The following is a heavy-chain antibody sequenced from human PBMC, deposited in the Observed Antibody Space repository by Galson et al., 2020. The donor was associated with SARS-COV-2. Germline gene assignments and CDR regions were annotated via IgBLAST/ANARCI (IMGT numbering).Heavy chain of an antibody. J-gene: IGHJ4*02. D-gene: IGHD6-6*01. CDR1: NGSISSDY. Sequence: SETLSLTCSVSNGSISSDYWAWIRQTPGKGLEWIGFFHSDGSTNYNPSLKSRVTISVDTSKNRFSLKLSSLTAADTAVHFCARYTTSSVSFDYWGQGTLVTVSS. V-gene: IGHV4-4*08. CDR3: ARYTTSSVSFDY. CDR2: FHSDGST.